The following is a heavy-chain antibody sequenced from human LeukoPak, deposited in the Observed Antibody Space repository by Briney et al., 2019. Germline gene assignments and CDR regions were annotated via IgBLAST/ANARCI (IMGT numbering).Heavy chain of an antibody. CDR1: GGSFSGYY. V-gene: IGHV4-34*01. CDR3: ARATGLRHNWFDP. J-gene: IGHJ5*02. Sequence: SETLSLTCAVYGGSFSGYYWSWIRQPPGKGLEWIGEINHSGSTNYNPSLKSRVTISVDTSKNQFSLKLSSVTAADTAVYYCARATGLRHNWFDPWGQGTLVTVSS. CDR2: INHSGST. D-gene: IGHD4-17*01.